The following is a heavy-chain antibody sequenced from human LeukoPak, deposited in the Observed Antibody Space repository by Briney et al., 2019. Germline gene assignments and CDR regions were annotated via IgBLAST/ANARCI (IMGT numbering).Heavy chain of an antibody. J-gene: IGHJ4*02. D-gene: IGHD2-8*01. V-gene: IGHV3-23*01. CDR2: ISDSGDYT. CDR1: GFTFSSYA. CDR3: AKEPSIGKYCTNDVCSPFEY. Sequence: GGSLRLSCAGSGFTFSSYAMSWVRQAPGQGLEWVSVISDSGDYTSYADSVRGRFTISRDNSRNTLYLQMISLRPEDTAVYYCAKEPSIGKYCTNDVCSPFEYWGQGTLVTVSS.